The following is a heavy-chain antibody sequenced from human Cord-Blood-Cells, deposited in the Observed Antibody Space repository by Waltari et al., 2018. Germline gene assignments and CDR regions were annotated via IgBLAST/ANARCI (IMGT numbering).Heavy chain of an antibody. J-gene: IGHJ3*02. D-gene: IGHD6-6*01. CDR2: INHIGST. CDR3: ASDAGIAARPSDAFDI. Sequence: QVQLQQWGAGLLKPSETLSLTCAVYGGSFSGYYWSWIRQPPGTGLEWIGEINHIGSTNYNPSLKSRVTISVDTAKNQFSLKLSSVTAADTAVYYCASDAGIAARPSDAFDIWGQGTMVTVSS. V-gene: IGHV4-34*01. CDR1: GGSFSGYY.